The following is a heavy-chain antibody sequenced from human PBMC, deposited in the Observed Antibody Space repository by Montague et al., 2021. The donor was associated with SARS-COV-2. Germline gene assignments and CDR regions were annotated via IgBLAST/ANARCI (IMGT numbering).Heavy chain of an antibody. CDR2: VNHSEST. CDR1: GGSFSGFY. D-gene: IGHD6-19*01. V-gene: IGHV4-34*01. CDR3: SKGGGIGVSDS. Sequence: SETLSLTCAASGGSFSGFYWSWVRQSPGKGLEWIGDVNHSESTNYNPSLKGRVTISVDRSKNQFSLRLRSVTAADTAVYYCSKGGGIGVSDSWGQGTLVAVSS. J-gene: IGHJ4*02.